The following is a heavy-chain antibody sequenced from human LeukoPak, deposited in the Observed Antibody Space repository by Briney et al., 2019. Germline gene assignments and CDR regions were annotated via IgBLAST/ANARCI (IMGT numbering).Heavy chain of an antibody. V-gene: IGHV3-21*01. CDR2: ISSSSSYI. D-gene: IGHD4-23*01. Sequence: PGGSLRLSCAASGFTLSSYAMNWVRQAPGKGLEWVSSISSSSSYIYYADSLKGRFTISRDNAKNSLYLQMDSLRAEDTAVYYCARGSLSTVVTSGFDYWGQGTLVTVSS. J-gene: IGHJ4*02. CDR3: ARGSLSTVVTSGFDY. CDR1: GFTLSSYA.